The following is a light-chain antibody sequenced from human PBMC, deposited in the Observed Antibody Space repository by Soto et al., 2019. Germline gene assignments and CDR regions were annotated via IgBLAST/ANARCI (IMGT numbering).Light chain of an antibody. V-gene: IGKV3-11*01. Sequence: EIVLTQSPSTLSLSPWERSTLSFRASQSVSSYLAWYQQKPGQAPRLLIYDASNRATGIPARFSGSGSGTDFTLTISSLEPEDFAVYYCQQRSNWPTFGQGTKVDIK. J-gene: IGKJ1*01. CDR2: DAS. CDR1: QSVSSY. CDR3: QQRSNWPT.